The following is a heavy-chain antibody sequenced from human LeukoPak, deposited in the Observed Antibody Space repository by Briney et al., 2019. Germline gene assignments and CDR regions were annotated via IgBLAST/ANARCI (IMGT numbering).Heavy chain of an antibody. J-gene: IGHJ6*03. CDR2: INPNSGGT. D-gene: IGHD4-17*01. CDR1: GYTFTGYY. Sequence: GASVKVSCKASGYTFTGYYMHWVRQAPGRGLEWMGWINPNSGGTNYAQKFQGRVTMTRDTSISTAYMELSRLRSGDTAVYYCASAYGDPTNYYYYYYMDVWGKGTTVTVSS. CDR3: ASAYGDPTNYYYYYYMDV. V-gene: IGHV1-2*02.